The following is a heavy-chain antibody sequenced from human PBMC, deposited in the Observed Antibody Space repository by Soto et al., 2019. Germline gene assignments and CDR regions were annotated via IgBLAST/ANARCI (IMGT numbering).Heavy chain of an antibody. Sequence: PSETLSLTCTVSGGSISSYYWSWIRQPPGKGLEWIGYIYYSGSTNYNPSLKSRVTISVDTSKNQFSLKLSSVTAADTAVYYCARDKRLWGSGSYFGMDVWGQGTTVTVSS. CDR3: ARDKRLWGSGSYFGMDV. CDR1: GGSISSYY. V-gene: IGHV4-59*01. D-gene: IGHD3-10*01. CDR2: IYYSGST. J-gene: IGHJ6*02.